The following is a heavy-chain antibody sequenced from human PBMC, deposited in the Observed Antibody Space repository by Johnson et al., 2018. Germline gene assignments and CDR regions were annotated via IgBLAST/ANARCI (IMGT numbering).Heavy chain of an antibody. Sequence: VQLQESGGGLVKPGGSLRLSCAASGFTYSSYAMSWVRQAPGKGLEWVSAISGSGASTNYADSVKGRFTVSRDNSQNSLFLQMNSLRDEDTAVYYWAKVRSGMILGVIDSWGQGTLVTVSS. J-gene: IGHJ4*02. CDR1: GFTYSSYA. V-gene: IGHV3-23*01. CDR3: AKVRSGMILGVIDS. D-gene: IGHD3-22*01. CDR2: ISGSGAST.